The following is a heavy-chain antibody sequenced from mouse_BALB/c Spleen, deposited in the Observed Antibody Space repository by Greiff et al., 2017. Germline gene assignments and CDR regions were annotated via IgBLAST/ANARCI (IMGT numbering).Heavy chain of an antibody. CDR3: TRWVVAYYFDY. V-gene: IGHV1-69*02. J-gene: IGHJ2*01. CDR2: IYPSDSYT. D-gene: IGHD1-1*01. CDR1: GYTFTSYW. Sequence: QVQLQQPGAELVRPGASVKLSCKASGYTFTSYWINWVKQRPGQGLEWIGNIYPSDSYTNYNQKFKDKATLTVDKSSSTAYMQLSSPTSEDSAVYYCTRWVVAYYFDYWGQGTTLTVSS.